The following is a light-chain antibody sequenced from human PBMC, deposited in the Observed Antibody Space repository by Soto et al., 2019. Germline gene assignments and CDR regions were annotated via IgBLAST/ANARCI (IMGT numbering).Light chain of an antibody. V-gene: IGKV3-15*01. CDR3: QQYNNMWT. Sequence: EIVMTQSPATLSVSPGERATLSCRDSQRVGSHFARYQQRLCQAPRLLIFVASTRAIGFPPRFSGSWSGTEFSFTISSLQSEDFAVYYCQQYNNMWTFGQGTKVDIK. J-gene: IGKJ1*01. CDR1: QRVGSH. CDR2: VAS.